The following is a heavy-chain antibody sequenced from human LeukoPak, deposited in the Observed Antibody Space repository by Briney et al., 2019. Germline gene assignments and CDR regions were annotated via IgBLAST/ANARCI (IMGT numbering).Heavy chain of an antibody. CDR3: ARGTGFYDSSGHYYWGYFDS. CDR2: IYYSGTT. J-gene: IGHJ4*02. CDR1: GGSISSHY. D-gene: IGHD3-22*01. Sequence: SETLSLTCTVSGGSISSHYWSWFRQTPGERPEWMAFIYYSGTTNYNPSLKGRVTISIDSYKNQFSLKLSSVTAADKAIYYCARGTGFYDSSGHYYWGYFDSWGQGTLVPVSS. V-gene: IGHV4-59*11.